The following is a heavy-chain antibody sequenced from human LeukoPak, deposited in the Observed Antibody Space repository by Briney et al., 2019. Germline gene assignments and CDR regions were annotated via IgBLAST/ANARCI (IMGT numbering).Heavy chain of an antibody. CDR3: ARGGGGSGSFIRLDP. Sequence: SETLSLTCTVSGGSNSSYYWSWIRQPPGKGLEWMGYIFYSGSTNYNPSLESRVTVSVDTSKNQFSLKLSSLTAADTAVYYCARGGGGSGSFIRLDPWGQGTLVTVSS. V-gene: IGHV4-59*01. CDR1: GGSNSSYY. CDR2: IFYSGST. J-gene: IGHJ5*02. D-gene: IGHD3-10*01.